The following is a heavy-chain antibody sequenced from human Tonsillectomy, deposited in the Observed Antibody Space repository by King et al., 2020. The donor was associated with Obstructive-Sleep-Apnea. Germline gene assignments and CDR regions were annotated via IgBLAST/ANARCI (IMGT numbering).Heavy chain of an antibody. CDR2: ISWNSGSI. D-gene: IGHD6-13*01. CDR3: AKGGYSSSWH. J-gene: IGHJ4*02. Sequence: VQLVESGGGLVQPGRSLRLSCAASGFTFDDYAMHWVRQVPGKGLGWVSCISWNSGSIGYADSVKGRFTISRDNAKNSLYLQMSSLRTEDTALYYCAKGGYSSSWHWGQGTLVTVSS. CDR1: GFTFDDYA. V-gene: IGHV3-9*01.